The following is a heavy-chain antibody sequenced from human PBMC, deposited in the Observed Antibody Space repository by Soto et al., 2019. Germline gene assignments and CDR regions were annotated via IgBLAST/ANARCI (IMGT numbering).Heavy chain of an antibody. J-gene: IGHJ4*02. Sequence: GGSLRLSCAASGFTFSDYYMSWIRQAPGKGLEWVSYISSSSSYTNYADSVKGRFTISRDNAKNSLYLQMNSLRAEDTAVYYCVGGAHYYDSSGYGDYWGQGTLVTV. V-gene: IGHV3-11*03. CDR1: GFTFSDYY. D-gene: IGHD3-22*01. CDR3: VGGAHYYDSSGYGDY. CDR2: ISSSSSYT.